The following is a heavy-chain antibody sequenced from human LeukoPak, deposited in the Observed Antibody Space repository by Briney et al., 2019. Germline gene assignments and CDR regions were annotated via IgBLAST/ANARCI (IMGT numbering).Heavy chain of an antibody. V-gene: IGHV3-21*01. D-gene: IGHD6-13*01. CDR1: GITFSSYG. Sequence: GGSLRLSCAASGITFSSYGMSWVRQVPGEGLEWVSSISHTGGSPYYADSVKGRFTISRDNAKNPLYLQMNSLRAEDTAVYYCAREDPENSSPSYWGQGTLVTVS. CDR3: AREDPENSSPSY. J-gene: IGHJ4*02. CDR2: ISHTGGSP.